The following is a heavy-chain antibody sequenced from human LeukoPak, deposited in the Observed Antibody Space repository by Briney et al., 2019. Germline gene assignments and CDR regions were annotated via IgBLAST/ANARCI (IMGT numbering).Heavy chain of an antibody. D-gene: IGHD3-16*01. V-gene: IGHV3-23*01. CDR3: AKAGGIFDY. Sequence: PGGSLRLSCAVSGFTFSKFAMSWVRRAPGKGLEWVTAISGSGGSTYDADSAKGRFTISRDNSKNTLYLQMNSLRAEDTAVYYCAKAGGIFDYWGQGTLVTVSS. CDR2: ISGSGGST. CDR1: GFTFSKFA. J-gene: IGHJ4*02.